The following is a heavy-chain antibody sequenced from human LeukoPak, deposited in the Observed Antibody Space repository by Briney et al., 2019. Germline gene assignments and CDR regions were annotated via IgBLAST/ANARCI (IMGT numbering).Heavy chain of an antibody. J-gene: IGHJ4*02. Sequence: GGSLRLSCAASGFTFGSYWMSWVRQAPGKGLEWVANIKQDGSEKYYVDSVKGRFTISRDNAKNSLYLQMNSLRAEDTAVYYCARDARWLLYWGQGTLVTVSS. CDR1: GFTFGSYW. CDR3: ARDARWLLY. CDR2: IKQDGSEK. D-gene: IGHD2-15*01. V-gene: IGHV3-7*01.